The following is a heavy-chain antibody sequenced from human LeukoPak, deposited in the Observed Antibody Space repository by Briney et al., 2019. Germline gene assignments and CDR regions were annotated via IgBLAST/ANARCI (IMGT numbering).Heavy chain of an antibody. D-gene: IGHD3-10*01. J-gene: IGHJ6*02. Sequence: GGSLRLSCAASGFTFSSYEMNWVRQAPGKGLEWVSYISSSGSTIYYADSVKGRFTISRDNAKNSLYLQMNSLRAEDTAVYYCAREAVLPYGSGSGYYYYYYGMDVWGQGTTATVSS. V-gene: IGHV3-48*03. CDR2: ISSSGSTI. CDR3: AREAVLPYGSGSGYYYYYYGMDV. CDR1: GFTFSSYE.